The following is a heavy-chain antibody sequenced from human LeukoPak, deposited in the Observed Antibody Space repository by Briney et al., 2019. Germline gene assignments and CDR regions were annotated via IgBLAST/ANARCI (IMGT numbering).Heavy chain of an antibody. CDR2: INHSGST. D-gene: IGHD6-13*01. CDR3: ARRRITAAGTRKYYFDY. CDR1: GGSFSGYY. J-gene: IGHJ4*02. V-gene: IGHV4-34*01. Sequence: PSETLSLTCAVYGGSFSGYYWSWIRQPPGKGLGWIGEINHSGSTNYNPSLKSRVTISVDTSKNQFSLKLSSVTAADTAVYYCARRRITAAGTRKYYFDYWGQGTLVTVSS.